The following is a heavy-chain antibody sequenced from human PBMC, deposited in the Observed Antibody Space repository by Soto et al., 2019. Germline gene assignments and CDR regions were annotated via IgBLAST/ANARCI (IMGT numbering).Heavy chain of an antibody. Sequence: QVQLVQSGAEVKKPGASVKVSCKASGYTFTSYGISWVRQAPGQGLEWMGWISAYNGNTNYAQKLQGRVTMTTDTSTSRAYMELRSLRSDDTAVYYCARDMNSYYDILTGYYPADYWGQGTLVTVSS. V-gene: IGHV1-18*01. D-gene: IGHD3-9*01. J-gene: IGHJ4*02. CDR1: GYTFTSYG. CDR2: ISAYNGNT. CDR3: ARDMNSYYDILTGYYPADY.